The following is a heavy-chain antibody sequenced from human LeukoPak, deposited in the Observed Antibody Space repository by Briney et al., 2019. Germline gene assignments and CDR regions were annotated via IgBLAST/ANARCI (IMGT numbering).Heavy chain of an antibody. J-gene: IGHJ3*02. V-gene: IGHV1-18*01. CDR2: ISAYNGNT. D-gene: IGHD3-3*01. Sequence: GASVKVSCKASGYTFTSYGISWVRQAPGQGLEWMGWISAYNGNTNYAQKLQGRVTMTTDTSTSTAYMELRSLRSDDTAVYYCARDRSDFWSGQMLFQGAFDIWGQGTMVTVSS. CDR3: ARDRSDFWSGQMLFQGAFDI. CDR1: GYTFTSYG.